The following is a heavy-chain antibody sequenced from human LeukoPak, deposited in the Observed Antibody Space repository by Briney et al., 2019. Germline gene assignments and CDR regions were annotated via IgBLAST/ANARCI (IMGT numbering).Heavy chain of an antibody. CDR1: GYSFTGYW. J-gene: IGHJ4*02. CDR2: IYPGDSDT. D-gene: IGHD3-22*01. V-gene: IGHV5-51*01. CDR3: ARRFGWDYDSSGYKFDH. Sequence: GESLKISCKGSGYSFTGYWIGWVRQMPGKGLEWMGIIYPGDSDTRYSPSFQGQVTIAADKSINTAYLQWTSLKASDTAMYYCARRFGWDYDSSGYKFDHWGQGTLVTVSS.